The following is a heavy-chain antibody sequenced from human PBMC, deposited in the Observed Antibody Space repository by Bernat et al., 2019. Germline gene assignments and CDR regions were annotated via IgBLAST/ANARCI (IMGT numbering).Heavy chain of an antibody. J-gene: IGHJ3*02. D-gene: IGHD3-22*01. CDR2: IYYSGST. Sequence: QVQLQESGPGLVKPSQTLSLTCTVSGGSISSGDYYWSWIRQPPGKGLEWIGYIYYSGSTYYNPSLKSRVTISVDTSKNQFSLKLSYVTAADTAVYYCARDRSLGDLYYYDIFPASLSARAFDIWGQGTMVTVSS. CDR1: GGSISSGDYY. CDR3: ARDRSLGDLYYYDIFPASLSARAFDI. V-gene: IGHV4-30-4*01.